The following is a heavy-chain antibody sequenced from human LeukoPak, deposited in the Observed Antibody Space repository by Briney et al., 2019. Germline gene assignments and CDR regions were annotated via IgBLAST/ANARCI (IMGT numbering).Heavy chain of an antibody. J-gene: IGHJ5*02. CDR3: ARDRGMTTVTMGWFDP. D-gene: IGHD4-17*01. Sequence: ASVKVSCKASGYTFTGYYMHWVRQAPGQGLEWMGWINPNSGGTNYAQKFQGRVTMTRDTSISTAYMELSRLRSDDTAVYYCARDRGMTTVTMGWFDPWGQGTLVTASS. CDR2: INPNSGGT. CDR1: GYTFTGYY. V-gene: IGHV1-2*02.